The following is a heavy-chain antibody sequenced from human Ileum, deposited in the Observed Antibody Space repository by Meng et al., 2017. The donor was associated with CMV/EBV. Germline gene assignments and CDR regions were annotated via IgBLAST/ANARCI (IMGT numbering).Heavy chain of an antibody. CDR3: ARGPSGNSHYYYYGMDV. CDR2: IYYDGNT. Sequence: SETLSLTCTVSGVSVSSSAYYWGWIRQPPGKGLEWIGNIYYDGNTYYNPSLKSRVTFSLDTSKNQFSLKLTSVTAADTAVYYCARGPSGNSHYYYYGMDVWGQGTTVTVSS. V-gene: IGHV4-39*07. D-gene: IGHD4-23*01. J-gene: IGHJ6*02. CDR1: GVSVSSSAYY.